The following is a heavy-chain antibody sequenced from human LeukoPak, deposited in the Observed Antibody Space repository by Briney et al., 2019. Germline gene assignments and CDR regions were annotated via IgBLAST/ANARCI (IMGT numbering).Heavy chain of an antibody. Sequence: SETLSLTCTVSGYSISSGYYWGWIRQPPGKGLEWIGSIYHSGRTFYNPSLKSRLTISVDTSKNQFSLKLSSVTAADTAVYYCARVIGGASETHWYFDLWGRGTLVSVSS. J-gene: IGHJ2*01. V-gene: IGHV4-38-2*02. CDR2: IYHSGRT. D-gene: IGHD1-26*01. CDR3: ARVIGGASETHWYFDL. CDR1: GYSISSGYY.